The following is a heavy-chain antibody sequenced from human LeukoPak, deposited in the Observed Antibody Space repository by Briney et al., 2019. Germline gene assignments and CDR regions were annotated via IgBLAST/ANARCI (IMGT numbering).Heavy chain of an antibody. CDR3: ARAGYSRDWFDP. CDR2: IYYSGST. D-gene: IGHD5-18*01. Sequence: SETLSLTCTVSGGSISSFYWSWIRQPPGKGLEWIGYIYYSGSTNYNPSLKSRVTISVDTSKNQFSLKLSSVTAADTAVYYCARAGYSRDWFDPWGQGTLVTVSS. V-gene: IGHV4-59*08. CDR1: GGSISSFY. J-gene: IGHJ5*02.